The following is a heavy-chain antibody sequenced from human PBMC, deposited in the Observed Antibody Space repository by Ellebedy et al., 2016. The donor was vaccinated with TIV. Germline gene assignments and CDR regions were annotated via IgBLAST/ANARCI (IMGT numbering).Heavy chain of an antibody. CDR2: IIPIFGTA. J-gene: IGHJ3*02. CDR1: GGTFSSYA. V-gene: IGHV1-69*13. CDR3: TRSDVVGPADI. Sequence: SVKVSCXASGGTFSSYAISWVQQAPGQGLEWMGGIIPIFGTANYAQKFQGRVTITADESTSTAYMELSSLRSEDTAVYYCTRSDVVGPADIWGQGTMVTVSS. D-gene: IGHD2-15*01.